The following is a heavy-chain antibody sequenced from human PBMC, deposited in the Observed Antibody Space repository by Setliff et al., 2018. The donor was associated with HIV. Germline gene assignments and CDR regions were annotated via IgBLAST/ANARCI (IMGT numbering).Heavy chain of an antibody. J-gene: IGHJ4*02. Sequence: PSETLSLTCSVSGVSVGSGDYYWHWIRQHPEKALEWIGYIFHSGHTYYNPSLKRRISMSVDTSKNQFSLELTSLTAADTAVYYCATRPRIAARPFDYWGQGMLVTVSS. CDR3: ATRPRIAARPFDY. CDR2: IFHSGHT. CDR1: GVSVGSGDYY. D-gene: IGHD6-6*01. V-gene: IGHV4-31*03.